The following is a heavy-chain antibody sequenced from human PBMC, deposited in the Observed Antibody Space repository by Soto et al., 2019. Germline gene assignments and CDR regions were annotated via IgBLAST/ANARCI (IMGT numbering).Heavy chain of an antibody. V-gene: IGHV1-18*01. Sequence: GASVKVSCKASGYTFTSYGISWVRQAPGQGLEWMGWISAYNGNTNYAQKLQGRVTMTTDTSTSTAYMELRSLRSDDTAVYYCARGVSGYSGNFKLDYYYYYFKDVWGKGTTVTVS. CDR2: ISAYNGNT. CDR3: ARGVSGYSGNFKLDYYYYYFKDV. J-gene: IGHJ6*03. D-gene: IGHD5-12*01. CDR1: GYTFTSYG.